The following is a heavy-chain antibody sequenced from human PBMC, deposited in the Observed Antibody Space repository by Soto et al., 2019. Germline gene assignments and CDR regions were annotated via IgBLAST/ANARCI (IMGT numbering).Heavy chain of an antibody. V-gene: IGHV1-18*04. Sequence: HVQLVQSGAEVKKPGASVRVSCKASGYTFTSHIIRWVRQAPGQRLEWMGWISAYNGNTNYAQKLQGRVTMTTDTSTSTAYMELRSLRSDDTAVYYCARDRGGGSSGSNWFDPWGQGTLVTVSS. CDR2: ISAYNGNT. CDR1: GYTFTSHI. J-gene: IGHJ5*02. CDR3: ARDRGGGSSGSNWFDP. D-gene: IGHD6-19*01.